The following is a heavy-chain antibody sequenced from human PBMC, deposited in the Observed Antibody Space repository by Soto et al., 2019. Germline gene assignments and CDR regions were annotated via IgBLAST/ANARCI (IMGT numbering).Heavy chain of an antibody. CDR2: IDPGDSST. CDR1: GYSFTTYW. V-gene: IGHV5-10-1*01. D-gene: IGHD1-26*01. CDR3: ARLEKWYYNYYGLDV. J-gene: IGHJ6*02. Sequence: GESLKLSCQGSGYSFTTYWISWVRQMPGKGLEWMGKIDPGDSSTNYSPSFRGHITISVDRSINTAHLQFSSLKAADTAVYYCARLEKWYYNYYGLDVWGQGTMVTVSS.